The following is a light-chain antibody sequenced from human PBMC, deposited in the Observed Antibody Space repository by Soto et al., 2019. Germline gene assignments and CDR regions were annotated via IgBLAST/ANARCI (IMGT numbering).Light chain of an antibody. CDR2: SDN. Sequence: QSALTQPPSASGTPGQRVTMSCSGRSSNIGSNPVNWYQQLPGTAPKLLIYSDNQRPSGVPDRFSGSKSGTSASLAISGLQSEDEADYYCAAWDDSLNGRYVFGTGTKLTVL. V-gene: IGLV1-44*01. J-gene: IGLJ1*01. CDR3: AAWDDSLNGRYV. CDR1: SSNIGSNP.